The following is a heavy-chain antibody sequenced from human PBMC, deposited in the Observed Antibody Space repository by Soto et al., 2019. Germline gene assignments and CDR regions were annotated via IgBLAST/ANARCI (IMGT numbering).Heavy chain of an antibody. CDR1: GFTVSSNY. Sequence: PGGSLRLSCAASGFTVSSNYMSWVRQAPGKGLEWVSVIYSGGSTYYADSVKGRFTISRDNSKNTLYLQMNSLRAEDTAVYYCARAAVAAAGTGIDYWGQGTLVTVSS. D-gene: IGHD6-13*01. CDR2: IYSGGST. CDR3: ARAAVAAAGTGIDY. J-gene: IGHJ4*02. V-gene: IGHV3-53*01.